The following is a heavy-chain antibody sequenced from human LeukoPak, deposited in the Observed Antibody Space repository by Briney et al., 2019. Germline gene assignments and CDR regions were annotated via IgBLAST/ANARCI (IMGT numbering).Heavy chain of an antibody. CDR1: GGSISSSSYY. V-gene: IGHV4-39*01. CDR3: AQVWGGVYYMDV. CDR2: IYYSGST. J-gene: IGHJ6*03. Sequence: SETLSLTCTVSGGSISSSSYYWGWIRQPPGKGLEWIGSIYYSGSTYYNPSLKSRVTISVDTSKNQFSLKLSSVTAADTAVYYCAQVWGGVYYMDVWGKGTTVTVSS. D-gene: IGHD5-18*01.